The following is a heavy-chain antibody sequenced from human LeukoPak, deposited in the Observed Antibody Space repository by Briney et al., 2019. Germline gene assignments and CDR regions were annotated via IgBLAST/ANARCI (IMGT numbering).Heavy chain of an antibody. CDR3: ARWIPGTAAKGFDP. CDR1: GYTFTGYY. J-gene: IGHJ5*02. D-gene: IGHD6-13*01. CDR2: INPNSDGT. Sequence: GASVKVSCKASGYTFTGYYMHWVRQAPGQGLEWMGWINPNSDGTNYAQKFQDRVTMTRDTSISTAYMELSRLRSDDTAVYYCARWIPGTAAKGFDPWGQGTLVTVSS. V-gene: IGHV1-2*02.